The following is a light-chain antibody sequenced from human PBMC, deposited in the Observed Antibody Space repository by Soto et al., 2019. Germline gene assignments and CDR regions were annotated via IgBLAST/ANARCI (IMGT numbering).Light chain of an antibody. V-gene: IGKV3-11*01. J-gene: IGKJ5*01. CDR1: QSVSSY. Sequence: EIVLTQSPATLSLSPGDRATVSCRASQSVSSYLGWYQQKPGQAPRLLIFDTSNRATGIPARFSGSGSGTDFTLTISSLEPEDFAVYYCQQISNWPPSITFGQGTRLEIK. CDR2: DTS. CDR3: QQISNWPPSIT.